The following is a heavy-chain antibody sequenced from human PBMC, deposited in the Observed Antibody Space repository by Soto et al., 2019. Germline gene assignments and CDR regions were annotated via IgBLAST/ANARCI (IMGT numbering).Heavy chain of an antibody. CDR1: GFTFSSYA. J-gene: IGHJ6*02. D-gene: IGHD5-18*01. CDR2: ISYDGSNK. CDR3: ARDLGNTALPFTDYYYGMDV. Sequence: GGSLRLSCAASGFTFSSYAMHWVRQAPGKGLEWVAVISYDGSNKYYADSVKGRFTISRGNSKNTLYLQMNSLRAEDTAVYYCARDLGNTALPFTDYYYGMDVWGQGTTVTVSS. V-gene: IGHV3-30-3*01.